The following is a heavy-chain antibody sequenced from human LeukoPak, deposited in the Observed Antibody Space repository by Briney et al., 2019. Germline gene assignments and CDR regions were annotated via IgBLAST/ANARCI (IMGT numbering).Heavy chain of an antibody. J-gene: IGHJ4*02. Sequence: SETLSLTCTVSGDSMSSFYWSWIRQPPGKGLEWIGYIYYSGSTNYNPSLKSRVTISIDTSKNQFSLKLNSLTAADTAVYYCARGVVAVAGRVFDYWGQGTLVTVSS. CDR3: ARGVVAVAGRVFDY. D-gene: IGHD6-19*01. CDR1: GDSMSSFY. CDR2: IYYSGST. V-gene: IGHV4-59*01.